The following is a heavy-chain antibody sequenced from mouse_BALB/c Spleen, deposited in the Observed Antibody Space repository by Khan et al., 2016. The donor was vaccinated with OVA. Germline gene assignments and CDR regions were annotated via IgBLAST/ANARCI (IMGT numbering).Heavy chain of an antibody. CDR3: AKLLWSHYYAMDY. CDR1: GFSLTDYG. CDR2: IWGGGST. D-gene: IGHD1-1*02. V-gene: IGHV2-6-5*01. J-gene: IGHJ4*01. Sequence: QVQLKESGPGLVAPSQSLSITCSVSGFSLTDYGVSWIRQPPGKGLEWLGLIWGGGSTYDNYVLKSRVSISKDNSKSQVFLKMNSLQTDDTAMYYCAKLLWSHYYAMDYWGQGTSVTVSS.